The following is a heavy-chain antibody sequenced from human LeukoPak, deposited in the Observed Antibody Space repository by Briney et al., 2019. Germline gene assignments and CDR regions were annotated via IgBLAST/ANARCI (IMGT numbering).Heavy chain of an antibody. Sequence: SVKVSCKASGGTFSSYAISWVRQAPGQGLEWMGGIIPIFGTANYAQKFQGRVTMTRDTSTSTVYMELSSLRSEDTAVYYCAREGAVAGLGYWGQGTLVTVSS. CDR2: IIPIFGTA. V-gene: IGHV1-69*05. CDR1: GGTFSSYA. CDR3: AREGAVAGLGY. J-gene: IGHJ4*02. D-gene: IGHD6-19*01.